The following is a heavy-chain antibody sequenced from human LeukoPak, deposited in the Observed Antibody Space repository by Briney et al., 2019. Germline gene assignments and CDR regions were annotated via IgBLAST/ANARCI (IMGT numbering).Heavy chain of an antibody. CDR1: GGSISRSNW. J-gene: IGHJ4*02. Sequence: SETLSLTCAVSGGSISRSNWWTWVRQPPGKGLEWIGEIYHSGSTNYNPPLKSRVTISVDKSKNQFSLKLSSVTAADTAVYYCVRAFGNSSGWDENYFDYWGQGILVTVSS. D-gene: IGHD6-19*01. V-gene: IGHV4-4*02. CDR2: IYHSGST. CDR3: VRAFGNSSGWDENYFDY.